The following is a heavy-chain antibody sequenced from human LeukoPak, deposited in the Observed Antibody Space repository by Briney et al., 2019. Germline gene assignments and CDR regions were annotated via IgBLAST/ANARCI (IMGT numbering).Heavy chain of an antibody. CDR3: ARGPGGSGSYHDY. V-gene: IGHV3-21*01. CDR1: GFTFSSYS. J-gene: IGHJ4*02. D-gene: IGHD3-10*01. CDR2: ISSNSRYI. Sequence: PGGSLRLSCAASGFTFSSYSMNWVRQAPGKGLEWVSYISSNSRYIYYADSVKGRFTNSRDNAKNSLYLQMNSLRTEDAAVYYCARGPGGSGSYHDYWGQGTLVTVSS.